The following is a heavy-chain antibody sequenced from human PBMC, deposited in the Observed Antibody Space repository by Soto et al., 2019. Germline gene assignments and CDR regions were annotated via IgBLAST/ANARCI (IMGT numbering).Heavy chain of an antibody. CDR2: IHYSWST. D-gene: IGHD3-10*02. V-gene: IGHV4-31*03. CDR3: ASRACSGSYSDWFYP. Sequence: QVQLQESGPGLVKPSQILSLTCTVSGGSMSSGGYYWNWIRHHPGKGLEWIGYIHYSWSTYYNPSLKSRVIISVATSKNQFSLKLSSVTAADTAVYYCASRACSGSYSDWFYPWGQGTLVSVSS. J-gene: IGHJ5*02. CDR1: GGSMSSGGYY.